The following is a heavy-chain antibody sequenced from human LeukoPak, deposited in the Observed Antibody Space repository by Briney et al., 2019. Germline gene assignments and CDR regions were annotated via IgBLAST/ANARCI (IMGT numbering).Heavy chain of an antibody. CDR1: GFILSDYN. CDR2: ISGSGGST. V-gene: IGHV3-23*01. Sequence: GGSLRLSCAASGFILSDYNMSWVRQAPGKGLEWVSAISGSGGSTYYADSVKGRFTISRDNSKNTLYLQMNSLRAEDTAVYYCAKDPDDYGDYWGQGTLVTVSS. D-gene: IGHD1-14*01. CDR3: AKDPDDYGDY. J-gene: IGHJ4*02.